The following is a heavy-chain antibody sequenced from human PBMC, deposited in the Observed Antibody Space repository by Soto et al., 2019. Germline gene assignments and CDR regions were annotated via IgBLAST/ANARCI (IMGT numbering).Heavy chain of an antibody. CDR1: GYTFTTYG. V-gene: IGHV1-18*01. CDR2: ISAYNGNT. CDR3: ARGDIVVVIAAFDY. D-gene: IGHD2-15*01. J-gene: IGHJ4*02. Sequence: QVQLVQSGDEVREPGASVKVSCKASGYTFTTYGINWVRQAPGQGLEWMGWISAYNGNTNYAQKLQGRVTMTTDTSTSTAYMELRSLRSDDTAVYYRARGDIVVVIAAFDYWGQGTLVTVS.